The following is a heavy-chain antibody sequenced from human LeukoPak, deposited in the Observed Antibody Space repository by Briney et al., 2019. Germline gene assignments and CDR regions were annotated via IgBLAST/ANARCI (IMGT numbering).Heavy chain of an antibody. CDR1: GFTFSSYA. J-gene: IGHJ4*02. CDR3: AKDMCSDSSTCLYYFDY. D-gene: IGHD6-13*01. V-gene: IGHV3-30-3*01. Sequence: GRSLRPSCAASGFTFSSYAMHWVRQAPGKGLEWVAVISYDGSNKYYADSVKGRFTISRDNSKNTLYLQMNSLRAEDTAVYYCAKDMCSDSSTCLYYFDYWGQGSLVTVSS. CDR2: ISYDGSNK.